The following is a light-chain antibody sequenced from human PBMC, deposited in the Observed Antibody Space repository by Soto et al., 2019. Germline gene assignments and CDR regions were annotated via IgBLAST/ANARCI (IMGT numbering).Light chain of an antibody. CDR2: DVS. CDR1: SSDVGGYNR. CDR3: TSYASGSAYV. V-gene: IGLV2-18*02. Sequence: QSALTQPPSVSGSPGQSVAISCTGTSSDVGGYNRVSWYQHAPGKAPKLLIYDVSNHPSGGSTRFSGSKSGNTATLTISWLQTEDEADYYCTSYASGSAYVFGPGTKDTVL. J-gene: IGLJ1*01.